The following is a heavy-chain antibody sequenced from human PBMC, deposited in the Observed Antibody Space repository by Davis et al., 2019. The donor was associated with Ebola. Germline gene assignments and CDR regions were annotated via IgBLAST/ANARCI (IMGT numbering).Heavy chain of an antibody. Sequence: PGGSLRLSCAASGFTFSSYWMHWVRQAPGKGLVWVSRINSDGSSTSYADSVKGRFTISRDNAKNTLYLQMNSLRGEDTAVYYCARDPGRYGGNSVYWGQGTLVTVSS. V-gene: IGHV3-74*01. D-gene: IGHD4-23*01. J-gene: IGHJ4*02. CDR3: ARDPGRYGGNSVY. CDR2: INSDGSST. CDR1: GFTFSSYW.